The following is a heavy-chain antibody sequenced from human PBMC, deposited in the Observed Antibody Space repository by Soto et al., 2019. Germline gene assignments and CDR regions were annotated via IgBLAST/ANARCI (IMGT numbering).Heavy chain of an antibody. D-gene: IGHD6-6*01. Sequence: PGESLKISCQASGYIFSNYWIAWVRLMPGKGLEWMGIIYPGDSDTRYSPSFQGQVTISADKSISTAYLQWSSLKASDTAMYYCARRGGGEYSSSSPYYYYGMDVWGQGTTVTVSS. V-gene: IGHV5-51*01. J-gene: IGHJ6*02. CDR2: IYPGDSDT. CDR3: ARRGGGEYSSSSPYYYYGMDV. CDR1: GYIFSNYW.